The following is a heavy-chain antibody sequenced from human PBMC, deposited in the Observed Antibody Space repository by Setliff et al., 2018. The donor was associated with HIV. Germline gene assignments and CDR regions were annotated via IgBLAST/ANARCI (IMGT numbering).Heavy chain of an antibody. D-gene: IGHD3-3*01. CDR2: IHPTGST. V-gene: IGHV4-59*02. Sequence: PSETLSLTFTVSDDSVSTFYWNWIRQPPGKGLEWIGFIHPTGSTVSNPSLKSRGTILMDLSRNQLSLHLASVTTADTAVYFCAPGEGVASTYYHDWGQGTQVTVSS. J-gene: IGHJ4*01. CDR3: APGEGVASTYYHD. CDR1: DDSVSTFY.